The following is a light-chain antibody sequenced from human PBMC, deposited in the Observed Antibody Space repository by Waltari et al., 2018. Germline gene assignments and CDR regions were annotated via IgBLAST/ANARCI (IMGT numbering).Light chain of an antibody. CDR2: GAS. J-gene: IGKJ1*01. CDR3: QQYNNWPPWT. V-gene: IGKV3-15*01. CDR1: QSVRNN. Sequence: EIVMTQSPATLSVSPGERATLSCRASQSVRNNLVWYQQKPGQAPRLLLYGASTRVTGIPARFSGSGSGTEFTLTISSLQSEDFAVYYCQQYNNWPPWTFGQGTKVEIK.